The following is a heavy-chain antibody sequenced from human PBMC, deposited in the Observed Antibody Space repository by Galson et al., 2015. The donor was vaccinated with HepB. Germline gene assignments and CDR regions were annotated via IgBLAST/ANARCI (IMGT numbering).Heavy chain of an antibody. D-gene: IGHD5-12*01. J-gene: IGHJ4*02. Sequence: LSLTCSVSHGSINNYYWIWIRQSPGNRPEWIGYIRYTGDTTYNPSLGYRVGMSVDTSINQVSLWLTSVTAADTAVYYCARHPGRGSVGYAFDLWGQGTLVTVSA. CDR1: HGSINNYY. CDR2: IRYTGDT. V-gene: IGHV4-59*08. CDR3: ARHPGRGSVGYAFDL.